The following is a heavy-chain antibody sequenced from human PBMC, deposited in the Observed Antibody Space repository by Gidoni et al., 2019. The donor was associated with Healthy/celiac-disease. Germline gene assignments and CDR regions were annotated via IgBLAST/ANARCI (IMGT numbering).Heavy chain of an antibody. V-gene: IGHV1-69*02. J-gene: IGHJ3*02. D-gene: IGHD2-2*01. Sequence: QVQLVQSGAEVKQPGSSVKVSCTASGGTSSSYTISWVRQAPGQGLEWMGRIIPILGIANYAQKFQGRVTITADKSTSTAYMELSSLRSEDTAVYYCARVTRYCSSTSCYAAFDIWGQGTMVTVSS. CDR2: IIPILGIA. CDR3: ARVTRYCSSTSCYAAFDI. CDR1: GGTSSSYT.